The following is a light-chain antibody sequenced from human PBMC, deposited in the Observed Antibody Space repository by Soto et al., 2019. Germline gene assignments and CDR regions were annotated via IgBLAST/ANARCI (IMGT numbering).Light chain of an antibody. CDR1: SSDVGAYHS. V-gene: IGLV2-14*03. J-gene: IGLJ3*02. Sequence: QSALTQPASVSGSPGQSFTIPCTGSSSDVGAYHSVSWYQQHPGKAPKLIIFDVSNRPSGVSNRFSGSKSGNTASLTISGLQAEDYADYYCSSFTDTGTVMFGGGTQLTVL. CDR2: DVS. CDR3: SSFTDTGTVM.